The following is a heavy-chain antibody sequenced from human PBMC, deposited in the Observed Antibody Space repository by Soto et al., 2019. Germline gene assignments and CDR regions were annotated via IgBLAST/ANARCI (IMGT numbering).Heavy chain of an antibody. CDR2: IYWDDDK. Sequence: SGPTLVNPTQTLTLTCTFSGFSLSTSGVGVGWIRQPPGKALGWLALIYWDDDKRYSPSLKSRLTITKDTFKNQVVLTMTNMDPVDTATYYCAHSGGVVAATQYFDYWGQGTLVTVSS. CDR3: AHSGGVVAATQYFDY. CDR1: GFSLSTSGVG. V-gene: IGHV2-5*02. D-gene: IGHD2-15*01. J-gene: IGHJ4*02.